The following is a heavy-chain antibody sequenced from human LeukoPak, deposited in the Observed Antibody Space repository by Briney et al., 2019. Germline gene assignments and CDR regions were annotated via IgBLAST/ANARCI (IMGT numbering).Heavy chain of an antibody. D-gene: IGHD1-1*01. CDR1: GFTFSSYA. Sequence: GGSLRLSCAASGFTFSSYAMSWARQAPGKGLKWVSTISASGDSTYYADSVKGRFTISRDISRNTLYVQMNSLRAEDTAVYYCARYIRSPLYYFDYWGRGTLVTVSS. V-gene: IGHV3-23*01. J-gene: IGHJ4*02. CDR3: ARYIRSPLYYFDY. CDR2: ISASGDST.